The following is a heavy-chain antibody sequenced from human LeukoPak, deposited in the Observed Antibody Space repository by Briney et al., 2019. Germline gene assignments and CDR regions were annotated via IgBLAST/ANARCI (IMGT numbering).Heavy chain of an antibody. V-gene: IGHV3-21*01. D-gene: IGHD5-24*01. CDR2: ISSSSSYI. CDR3: ARELSATSYYYYYYMDV. Sequence: GGSLRLSCAASGFTLSSYSMNWVRQAPGKGLEWVSSISSSSSYIYYADSVKGRFTISRDNAKNSLYLQMNSLRAEDTAVYYCARELSATSYYYYYYMDVWGKGTTVTVSS. J-gene: IGHJ6*03. CDR1: GFTLSSYS.